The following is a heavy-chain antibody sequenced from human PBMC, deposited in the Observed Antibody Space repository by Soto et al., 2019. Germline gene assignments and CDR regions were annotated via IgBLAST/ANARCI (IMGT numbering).Heavy chain of an antibody. CDR1: GGSVYSDNYY. CDR2: IHNSGTT. J-gene: IGHJ4*02. CDR3: ARDIRGFSRALDY. V-gene: IGHV4-61*01. Sequence: SETLSLTCNVSGGSVYSDNYYWTWVRQPPGKGLEWIGNIHNSGTTNYNPSLQNRVSISIDTSKNQYSLKLTSVTAADAALYYCARDIRGFSRALDYWGRGTPVTVSS. D-gene: IGHD5-18*01.